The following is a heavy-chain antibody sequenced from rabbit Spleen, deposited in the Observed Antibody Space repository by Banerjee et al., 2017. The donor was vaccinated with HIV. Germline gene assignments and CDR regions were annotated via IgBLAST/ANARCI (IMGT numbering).Heavy chain of an antibody. V-gene: IGHV1S7*01. CDR1: GFDFSTYS. Sequence: QLVESGGGLVQPGGSMKLSCKASGFDFSTYSMSWVRQAPGKGLEWIGYIDPVFGITYYANWVNGRFSISRENAQNTVFLQMTSLTAADTATYFCAREDYGGYGYYLWGQGTLVTVS. D-gene: IGHD6-1*01. CDR2: IDPVFGIT. CDR3: AREDYGGYGYYL. J-gene: IGHJ3*01.